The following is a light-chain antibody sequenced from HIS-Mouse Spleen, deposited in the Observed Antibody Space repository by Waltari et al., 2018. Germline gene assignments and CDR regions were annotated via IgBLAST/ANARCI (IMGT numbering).Light chain of an antibody. Sequence: QSALTQPASVSGSPGQSITISCTGTSSDVGGYNYVAWYQQHPGKAPKLMIYEVSNRPSGVSSRFSGLQAEDEADYYCSSYTSSSTWVFGGGTKLTVL. CDR2: EVS. J-gene: IGLJ3*02. V-gene: IGLV2-14*01. CDR1: SSDVGGYNY. CDR3: SSYTSSSTWV.